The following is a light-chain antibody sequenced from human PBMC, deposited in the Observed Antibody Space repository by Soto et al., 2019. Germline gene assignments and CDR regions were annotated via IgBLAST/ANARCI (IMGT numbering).Light chain of an antibody. Sequence: QSVLTQPASVSGSPGQSITISCTGTTSDVGSYNLVSWYQQHPGKAPKLILYEVNNRPSGVSNRFSGSKSGNTASLTISGLQPEDESHYYCSSKSIGTTPMLFGGGTKLTVL. V-gene: IGLV2-14*02. CDR2: EVN. CDR3: SSKSIGTTPML. J-gene: IGLJ2*01. CDR1: TSDVGSYNL.